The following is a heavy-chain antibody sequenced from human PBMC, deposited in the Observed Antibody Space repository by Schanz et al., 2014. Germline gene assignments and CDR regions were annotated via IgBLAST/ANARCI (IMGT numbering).Heavy chain of an antibody. CDR1: GYSFTDYA. J-gene: IGHJ3*01. CDR2: ISAFDDKT. D-gene: IGHD3-9*01. Sequence: QVQLVQSGVEVKRPGASVRVSCKASGYSFTDYAIHWVRQAPGQGLEWMGWISAFDDKTDYAQNFQGRLIMTTDTSTTTVYKELRGLRSDDTAVYYGARETTIITGGAFDGWGQGTMVTVSS. CDR3: ARETTIITGGAFDG. V-gene: IGHV1-18*01.